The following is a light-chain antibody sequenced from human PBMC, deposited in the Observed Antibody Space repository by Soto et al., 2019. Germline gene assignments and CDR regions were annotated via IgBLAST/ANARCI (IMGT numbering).Light chain of an antibody. J-gene: IGKJ4*01. V-gene: IGKV1-27*01. Sequence: DIQMTQSPSSLSASVGDRVTITCRASQGITTYLAWYQQKPGKVPKLLIYTASTLQSGVPSRFSGSGSGTDFTLTISSLQPQDVATYYCQNYHSAPLTFGGGTKVEI. CDR3: QNYHSAPLT. CDR2: TAS. CDR1: QGITTY.